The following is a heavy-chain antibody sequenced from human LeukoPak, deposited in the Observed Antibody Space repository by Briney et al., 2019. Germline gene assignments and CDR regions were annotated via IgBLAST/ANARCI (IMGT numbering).Heavy chain of an antibody. V-gene: IGHV3-74*01. J-gene: IGHJ3*02. D-gene: IGHD3-22*01. Sequence: GGSLRLSCAASGFTFSSYWMHWVRQGTGKGLVWVSRINIDGRTTNYADSVKGRFTISRDNSKNTLYLQMNSLRAEDTAVYYCARDRGDSSGYDAFDIWGQGTMVTVSS. CDR1: GFTFSSYW. CDR3: ARDRGDSSGYDAFDI. CDR2: INIDGRTT.